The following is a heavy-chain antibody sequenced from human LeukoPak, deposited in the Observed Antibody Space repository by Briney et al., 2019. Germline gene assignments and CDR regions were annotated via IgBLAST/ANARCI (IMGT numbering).Heavy chain of an antibody. Sequence: SGTLSLTCAVSGGSISSSNWWSWVRQPPGKGLEWIGEIYHSGSTNYNPSLKSRVTMSVDTSKNQFSLKLSSVTAADTAVYYCAREGDYVWGSYRYTHANFDYWGQGTLVTVSS. CDR3: AREGDYVWGSYRYTHANFDY. D-gene: IGHD3-16*02. CDR2: IYHSGST. V-gene: IGHV4-4*02. CDR1: GGSISSSNW. J-gene: IGHJ4*02.